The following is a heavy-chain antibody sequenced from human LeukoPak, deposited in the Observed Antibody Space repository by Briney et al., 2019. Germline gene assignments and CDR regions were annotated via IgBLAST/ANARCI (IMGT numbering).Heavy chain of an antibody. CDR3: ARTGYATGWLDY. CDR2: VSYTGST. D-gene: IGHD5-12*01. J-gene: IGHJ4*02. CDR1: GGSISSSTYY. V-gene: IGHV4-39*01. Sequence: SETLSLTCTVSGGSISSSTYYWAWIRQAPGKGLEYIGSVSYTGSTFSNPSLRSRGTISVDTSKNHFSLRLSSVTAADTAVYYCARTGYATGWLDYWGQGTLVTVSS.